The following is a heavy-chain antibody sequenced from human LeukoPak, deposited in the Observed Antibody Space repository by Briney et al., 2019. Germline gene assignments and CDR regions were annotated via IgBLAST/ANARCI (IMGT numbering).Heavy chain of an antibody. Sequence: GGSLRLSCAASGFTFNRYWIHWVRQVPGKEVVWVSHSHNDGNSVSYADSVKGRFTVSRDYSKNTLYLQMNGLRSEDTAVYYCVRETCSSASCFSSKYYYYYMDVWGKGTTVTVSS. CDR2: SHNDGNSV. V-gene: IGHV3-74*01. J-gene: IGHJ6*03. D-gene: IGHD2-2*01. CDR3: VRETCSSASCFSSKYYYYYMDV. CDR1: GFTFNRYW.